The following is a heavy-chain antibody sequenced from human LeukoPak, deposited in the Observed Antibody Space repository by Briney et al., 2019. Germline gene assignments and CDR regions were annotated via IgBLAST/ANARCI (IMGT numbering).Heavy chain of an antibody. CDR3: ARAAGLVRGVIVY. J-gene: IGHJ4*02. V-gene: IGHV3-30*04. CDR1: GFTFSSCA. CDR2: ISYDGSNK. D-gene: IGHD3-10*01. Sequence: GRSLRLSCAASGFTFSSCAMHWVRQAPGKGLEWVAVISYDGSNKYYADSVKGRFTISRDNSKNTLYLQMNSLRAEDTAVYYCARAAGLVRGVIVYWGQGTLVTVSS.